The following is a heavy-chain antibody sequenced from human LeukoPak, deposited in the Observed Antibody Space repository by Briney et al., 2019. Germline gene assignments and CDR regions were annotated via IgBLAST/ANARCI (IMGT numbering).Heavy chain of an antibody. Sequence: GGSRRLSCAASGFTFSSYSMIWVRQAPGKGLEWVSSISSSSSYIYYADSVKGRFTISRDNAKNSLYLQMNSLRAEDTAVYYCARGGSNWNYQYYFDYWGQGTLVTVSS. J-gene: IGHJ4*02. V-gene: IGHV3-21*01. CDR1: GFTFSSYS. CDR3: ARGGSNWNYQYYFDY. D-gene: IGHD1-7*01. CDR2: ISSSSSYI.